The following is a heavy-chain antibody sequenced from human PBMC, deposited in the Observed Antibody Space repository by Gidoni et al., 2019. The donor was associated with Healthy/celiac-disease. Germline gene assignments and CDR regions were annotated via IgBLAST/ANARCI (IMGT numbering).Heavy chain of an antibody. CDR2: IKKDGSEK. V-gene: IGHV3-7*01. CDR3: ARGYCSGGSCPPDAFDI. Sequence: EVQLVESGGGLVQPGGSLRLSCAASGFTFSSYWMSWVRQAPGKGLEWVANIKKDGSEKYYVDSVKGRFTISRDNAKNSLYLQMNSLRAEDTAVYYCARGYCSGGSCPPDAFDIWGQGTMVTVSS. D-gene: IGHD2-15*01. J-gene: IGHJ3*02. CDR1: GFTFSSYW.